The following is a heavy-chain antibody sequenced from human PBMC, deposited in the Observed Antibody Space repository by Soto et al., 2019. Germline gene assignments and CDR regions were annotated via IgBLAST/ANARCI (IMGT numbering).Heavy chain of an antibody. J-gene: IGHJ6*02. CDR3: AKGRLTYYDFWSGLDV. CDR1: GFTFSSYG. V-gene: IGHV3-30*18. D-gene: IGHD3-3*01. Sequence: QVQLVESGGGVVQPGRSLRLSCAASGFTFSSYGMHWVRQAPGKGLEWVAVISYDGSNKYYADSVKGRFTISRDNSKNTLYLQMNSLRAEDTAVYYCAKGRLTYYDFWSGLDVWGQGTTVTVSS. CDR2: ISYDGSNK.